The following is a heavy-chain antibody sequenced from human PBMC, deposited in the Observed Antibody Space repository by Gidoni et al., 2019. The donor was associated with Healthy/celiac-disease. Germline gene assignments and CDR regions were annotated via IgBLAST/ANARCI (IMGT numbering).Heavy chain of an antibody. CDR1: GFTCDDYA. Sequence: EVQLVESGGGLVQPGRSLRLSCAASGFTCDDYAMHWVRQAPGKGLEWFSGISWNSGSIGYADSVKGRVTISRDNAKNSLYLQMNSLRAEYTALYYCAKDNDGRLRYYYDSSGYYNANYFDYWGQGTLVTVSS. J-gene: IGHJ4*02. CDR3: AKDNDGRLRYYYDSSGYYNANYFDY. D-gene: IGHD3-22*01. V-gene: IGHV3-9*01. CDR2: ISWNSGSI.